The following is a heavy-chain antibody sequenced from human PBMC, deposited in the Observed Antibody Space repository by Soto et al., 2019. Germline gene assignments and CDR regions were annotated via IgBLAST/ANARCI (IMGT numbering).Heavy chain of an antibody. J-gene: IGHJ6*03. V-gene: IGHV3-9*01. D-gene: IGHD3-10*01. CDR2: ITWHSDGM. CDR1: GFNFNDHG. CDR3: AKEDSGFSGYMDV. Sequence: EVQLGESGGGLVQTGRSLRLSCIASGFNFNDHGMHWVRQAPGKGLEWVSCITWHSDGMGYADSVKGRFTISRDNAKNSLYLQMNSLRVEDTALYYCAKEDSGFSGYMDVWGKGTTVTVSS.